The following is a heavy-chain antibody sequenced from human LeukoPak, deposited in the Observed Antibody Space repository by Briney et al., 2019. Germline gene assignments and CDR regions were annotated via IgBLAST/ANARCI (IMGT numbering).Heavy chain of an antibody. CDR2: ISTNGDST. J-gene: IGHJ4*02. Sequence: GGSLRLSCAASGFTFNNYALHWVRQAPGKGLEYVSAISTNGDSTYYANSVKVRFTISRDNSKNTLYLQMGSLRAEDMAVYYCARYCNGVNCYSGYDYWGQGTLVTVSS. CDR1: GFTFNNYA. V-gene: IGHV3-64*01. D-gene: IGHD2-15*01. CDR3: ARYCNGVNCYSGYDY.